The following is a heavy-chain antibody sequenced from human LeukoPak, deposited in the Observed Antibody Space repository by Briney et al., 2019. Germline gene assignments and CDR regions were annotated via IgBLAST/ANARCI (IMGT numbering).Heavy chain of an antibody. CDR3: ASQLPYYYDSSEYMDV. D-gene: IGHD3-22*01. CDR2: ISSSSYI. V-gene: IGHV3-21*01. Sequence: GGSLRLSCAASGFTFSSYSMNWVRQAPGKGLEWVSSISSSSYIYYADSVKGRFTISRDNAKNSLYLQMNSLRAEDTAVYYCASQLPYYYDSSEYMDVWGKGTTVTISS. CDR1: GFTFSSYS. J-gene: IGHJ6*03.